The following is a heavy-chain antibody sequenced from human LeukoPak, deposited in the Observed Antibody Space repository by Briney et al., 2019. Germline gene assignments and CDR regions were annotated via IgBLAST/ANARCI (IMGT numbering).Heavy chain of an antibody. CDR2: ITDSGGAT. D-gene: IGHD3-3*01. V-gene: IGHV3-23*01. CDR1: GFTFTSSA. Sequence: AGGYLRLSCAASGFTFTSSAMSWVRQAPGKGLEWVSAITDSGGATYYADSVKGRFTISRDNSKNTLYLQMNSLRAEDTAVYYCAKNDFWSGYGAWGQGTLVTVSS. J-gene: IGHJ5*02. CDR3: AKNDFWSGYGA.